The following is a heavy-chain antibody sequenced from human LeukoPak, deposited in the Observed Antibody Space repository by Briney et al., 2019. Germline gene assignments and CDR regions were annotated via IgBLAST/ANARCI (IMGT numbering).Heavy chain of an antibody. CDR1: GFTFSSYA. D-gene: IGHD6-13*01. V-gene: IGHV3-30-3*01. Sequence: GGSLRLSCAASGFTFSSYAMHWVRQAPGKGLEWVAVISYDGSNKYYADSVKGRFTISRDNSKNTLYLQMNSLRAEDTAVYYCARTRPKAQEYSSSWPPNDAFDIWGQGTMVTVSS. CDR3: ARTRPKAQEYSSSWPPNDAFDI. CDR2: ISYDGSNK. J-gene: IGHJ3*02.